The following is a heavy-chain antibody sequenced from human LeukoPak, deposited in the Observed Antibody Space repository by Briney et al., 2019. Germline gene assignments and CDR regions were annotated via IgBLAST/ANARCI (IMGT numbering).Heavy chain of an antibody. J-gene: IGHJ4*02. V-gene: IGHV3-21*01. CDR3: ARDVNCSSTSCYSPSYFDY. CDR1: GFTVSTYS. Sequence: GGSLRLSCAASGFTVSTYSMNWVRQAPGKGLEWVSCISSGTTYVFYEDSVKGRFTISRDNAKNSLYLQMNSLRAEDTAVYYCARDVNCSSTSCYSPSYFDYWGQGTLVTVSS. D-gene: IGHD2-2*01. CDR2: ISSGTTYV.